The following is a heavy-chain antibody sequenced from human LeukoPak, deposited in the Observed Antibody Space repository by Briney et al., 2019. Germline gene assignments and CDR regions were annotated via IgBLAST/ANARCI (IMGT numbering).Heavy chain of an antibody. CDR1: GFTFSSYS. Sequence: PGGSLRLSCAASGFTFSSYSMNWVRQAPGKGLEWVSSISSSSSYIYYADSVKGRFTISRDNAKNSLYLQMNSLRAGDTAVYYCARGIQLWLDLDYWGQGTLVTVSS. V-gene: IGHV3-21*01. D-gene: IGHD5-18*01. J-gene: IGHJ4*02. CDR2: ISSSSSYI. CDR3: ARGIQLWLDLDY.